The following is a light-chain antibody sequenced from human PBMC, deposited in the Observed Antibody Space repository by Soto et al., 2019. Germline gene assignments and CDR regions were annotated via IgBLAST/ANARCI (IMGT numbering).Light chain of an antibody. CDR2: DAS. J-gene: IGKJ3*01. CDR1: QNIDSW. V-gene: IGKV1-5*01. Sequence: DIQVTQSPSTLSASVGDRVTIPCRASQNIDSWLAWYQQKPGKAPKLLIYDASSLESGVPSRFSGSGSGTEFTLTISSLQPDDFATYYCQQYNSYPYSFGPGTKVDIK. CDR3: QQYNSYPYS.